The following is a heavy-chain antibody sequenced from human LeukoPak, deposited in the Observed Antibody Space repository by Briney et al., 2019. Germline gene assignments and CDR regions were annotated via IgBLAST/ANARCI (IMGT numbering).Heavy chain of an antibody. CDR3: ASDRYYYDSSGYLAPGAFDI. CDR1: GGSISTYY. V-gene: IGHV4-59*01. J-gene: IGHJ3*02. CDR2: IFYSGRT. Sequence: SETLSLTCTVSGGSISTYYWNWIRQPPGKGLERIGYIFYSGRTSYNPSLKSRVTLSVDTSKNWFSLRLTSVTAADTAVYYCASDRYYYDSSGYLAPGAFDIWGQGTMVTVSS. D-gene: IGHD3-22*01.